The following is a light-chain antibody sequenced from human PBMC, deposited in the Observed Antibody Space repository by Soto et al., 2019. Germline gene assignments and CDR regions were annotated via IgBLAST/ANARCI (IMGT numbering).Light chain of an antibody. Sequence: EIVLTQSPGSLSLSPGERATLSCRASQSVSSKYLGWYQQKPGQAPRLLIYGASSRANGIPDRFSGSGSGTDFTLTISRLEPEDFAVYYCQQYGSSLWTFGQGTKVDIK. V-gene: IGKV3-20*01. CDR3: QQYGSSLWT. CDR1: QSVSSKY. CDR2: GAS. J-gene: IGKJ1*01.